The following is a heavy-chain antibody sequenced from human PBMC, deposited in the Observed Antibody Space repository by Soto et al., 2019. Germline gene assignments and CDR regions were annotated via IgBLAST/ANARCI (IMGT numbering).Heavy chain of an antibody. J-gene: IGHJ6*02. CDR1: GFTYSSYA. CDR3: AKDSWWAPRYGMDV. CDR2: ISGSGGSA. V-gene: IGHV3-23*01. D-gene: IGHD2-8*02. Sequence: PGGSLRLSCAASGFTYSSYAMRWVRKAPGQGMEWASAISGSGGSAYNADSVKCRFTISRDNSKNTLYLQMNSLRAEDTAVYYCAKDSWWAPRYGMDVWGQGTTVTVSS.